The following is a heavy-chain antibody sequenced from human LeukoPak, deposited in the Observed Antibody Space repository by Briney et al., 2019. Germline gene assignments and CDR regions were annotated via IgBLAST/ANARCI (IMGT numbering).Heavy chain of an antibody. J-gene: IGHJ3*02. V-gene: IGHV4-59*11. Sequence: SETLSLTCTVSGGSISSHYWSWIRQPPGKGLEWIGYIYYSGITTYNPSLKSRVTTPIDTSKNQFSLKLTSVTAADTAVYYCARHVRGVITDAFDIWGQGTMVTVSS. CDR3: ARHVRGVITDAFDI. CDR1: GGSISSHY. CDR2: IYYSGIT. D-gene: IGHD3-10*02.